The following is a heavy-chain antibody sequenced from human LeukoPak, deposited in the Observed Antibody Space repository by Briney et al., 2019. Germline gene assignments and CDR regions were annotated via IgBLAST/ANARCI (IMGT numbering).Heavy chain of an antibody. CDR3: ARDLDLVYSSGWCSAFDI. CDR2: FDPEDGET. D-gene: IGHD6-19*01. J-gene: IGHJ3*02. Sequence: GASVKVSCKVSGYTLTELSMHWVRQAPGKGLEWMGGFDPEDGETIYAQKFQGRVTMTEDTSTDTAYMELSSLRSEDTAVYYCARDLDLVYSSGWCSAFDIWGQGTMVTVSS. CDR1: GYTLTELS. V-gene: IGHV1-24*01.